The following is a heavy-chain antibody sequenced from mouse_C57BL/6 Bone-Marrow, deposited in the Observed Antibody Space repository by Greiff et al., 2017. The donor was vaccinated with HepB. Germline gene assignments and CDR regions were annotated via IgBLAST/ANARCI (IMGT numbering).Heavy chain of an antibody. J-gene: IGHJ2*01. V-gene: IGHV1-64*01. CDR2: IHPNGGST. CDR3: ASGGYYGSSYSYYFDY. CDR1: GYTFTSYW. Sequence: QVQLQQPGAELVKPGASVKLSCKASGYTFTSYWMHWVKQRPGQGLEWIGMIHPNGGSTNYNEKFKSKATLTVDKSSSTAYMQLSSLTSEDSAVYYCASGGYYGSSYSYYFDYWGQGTTLTVSS. D-gene: IGHD1-1*01.